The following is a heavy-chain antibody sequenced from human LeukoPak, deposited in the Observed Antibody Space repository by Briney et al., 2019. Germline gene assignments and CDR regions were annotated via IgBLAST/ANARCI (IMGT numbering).Heavy chain of an antibody. D-gene: IGHD3-22*01. CDR2: FDPEDGET. Sequence: ASVKVYCKVSGYTLTELSMHWVRQAPGKGLEWMGGFDPEDGETIYAQKFQGRVTMTEDTSTDTAYMELSSLRSEDTAVYYCATAPIFYDSSGYYQLDYWGQGTLVTVSS. CDR1: GYTLTELS. CDR3: ATAPIFYDSSGYYQLDY. J-gene: IGHJ4*02. V-gene: IGHV1-24*01.